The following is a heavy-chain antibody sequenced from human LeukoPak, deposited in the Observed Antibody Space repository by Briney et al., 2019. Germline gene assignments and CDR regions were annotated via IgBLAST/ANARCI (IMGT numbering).Heavy chain of an antibody. CDR3: ARAVGSPGYFQH. CDR2: INHSGST. D-gene: IGHD6-25*01. J-gene: IGHJ1*01. V-gene: IGHV4-34*01. Sequence: SETLSLTCAVYGGSLSGYYWSWIRQPPGKGLEWIGEINHSGSTNYNPSLKSRVTISVDTSKNQFSLKLSSVTAADTAVYYCARAVGSPGYFQHWGQGTLVTVSS. CDR1: GGSLSGYY.